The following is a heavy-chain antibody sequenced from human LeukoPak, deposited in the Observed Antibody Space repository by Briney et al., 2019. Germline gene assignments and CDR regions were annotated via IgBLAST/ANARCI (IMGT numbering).Heavy chain of an antibody. Sequence: SETLSLTCTVSGGSISSGGYYWSWLRQQPGKGLEWIVYIYYSGSPYYKPPLNRRVTISVDTSKNQLPLKLGSVTAADTAVYYCARARSATIDYWGQGALVTVSS. V-gene: IGHV4-31*03. J-gene: IGHJ4*02. CDR1: GGSISSGGYY. CDR3: ARARSATIDY. D-gene: IGHD3-10*01. CDR2: IYYSGSP.